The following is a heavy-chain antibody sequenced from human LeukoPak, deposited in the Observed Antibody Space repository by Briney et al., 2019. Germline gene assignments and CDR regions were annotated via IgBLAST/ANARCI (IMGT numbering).Heavy chain of an antibody. CDR2: IKSKTDGGTT. D-gene: IGHD1-26*01. CDR3: ATYLFDSGTYVLSDY. CDR1: GFTVSSHY. J-gene: IGHJ4*02. Sequence: AGGSLRLSCAASGFTVSSHYMSWVRQAPGKGLEWVGRIKSKTDGGTTDYAAPVKGRFTVSRDDSKNTLYLQMNSLKTEDTAVFYCATYLFDSGTYVLSDYWGQGTLVTVSS. V-gene: IGHV3-15*01.